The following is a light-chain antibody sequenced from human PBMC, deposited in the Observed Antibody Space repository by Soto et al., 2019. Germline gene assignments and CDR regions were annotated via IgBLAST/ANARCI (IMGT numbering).Light chain of an antibody. CDR3: QVWESSSDQVV. CDR1: SIGSKS. Sequence: SYVLAQPPSVTVAPRQTAKTTCGGKSIGSKSLHWYQQKAGQAPVLVVHDDSDRPSGIPERFSGSNSENTATLTISRVEAGDEADYYCQVWESSSDQVVFAGGTKVTVL. CDR2: DDS. J-gene: IGLJ2*01. V-gene: IGLV3-21*02.